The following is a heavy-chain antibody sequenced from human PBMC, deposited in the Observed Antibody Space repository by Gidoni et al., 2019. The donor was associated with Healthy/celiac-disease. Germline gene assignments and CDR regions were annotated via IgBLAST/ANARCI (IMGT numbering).Heavy chain of an antibody. CDR2: ISGSGGST. V-gene: IGHV3-23*01. CDR3: AKGFYCTSTSCGAFDI. D-gene: IGHD2-2*01. CDR1: GFTFSSYA. J-gene: IGHJ3*02. Sequence: EVQLLESGGGLVQPGGSLRLSCAASGFTFSSYAMSWVRQAPGKGLEWVSAISGSGGSTYYADSVKGRFTISRDNSKNTLYLQMNSLRAEDTAVYYCAKGFYCTSTSCGAFDIWGQGTMVTVSS.